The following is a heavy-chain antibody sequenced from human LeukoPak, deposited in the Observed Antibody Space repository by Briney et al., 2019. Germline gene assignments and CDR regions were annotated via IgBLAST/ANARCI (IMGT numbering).Heavy chain of an antibody. CDR3: ARDDDYGDSYWYFDL. V-gene: IGHV3-30-3*01. J-gene: IGHJ2*01. D-gene: IGHD4-17*01. CDR2: ISYDGSNK. CDR1: GFTFSSYA. Sequence: GGSLRLSCAASGFTFSSYAMHWVRQAPGKGLEWVAVISYDGSNKYYADSVKGRFTISRDNSKNTLYLQMNSLRAEDTAVYYRARDDDYGDSYWYFDLWGRGTLVTVSS.